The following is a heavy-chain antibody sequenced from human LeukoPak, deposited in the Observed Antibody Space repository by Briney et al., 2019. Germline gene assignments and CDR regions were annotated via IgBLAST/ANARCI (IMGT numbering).Heavy chain of an antibody. CDR1: GFTFSNAW. V-gene: IGHV3-15*01. Sequence: PGGSLRLSCAASGFTFSNAWMSWVRQAPGKGLEWVGHIKSKTDGGATAYAAPVKGRFTISREDSKNTLYLQMNSLKTEDTAVYYCTTVSSVDGDPKDYWGQGTLVTVSS. CDR2: IKSKTDGGAT. D-gene: IGHD4-17*01. CDR3: TTVSSVDGDPKDY. J-gene: IGHJ4*02.